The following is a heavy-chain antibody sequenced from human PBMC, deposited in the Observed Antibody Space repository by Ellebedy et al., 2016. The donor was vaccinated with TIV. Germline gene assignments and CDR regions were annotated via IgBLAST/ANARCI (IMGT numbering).Heavy chain of an antibody. Sequence: GGSLRLXXAASGFPFSTYWMCWVRQAPGRGLEWVANIKEDGSEKHYVDSMKGRFTISRDNAKNSLYLQMNSLRAKDTAMYYCARHSTTLSYGLDVWGQGTTVTVAS. CDR1: GFPFSTYW. CDR3: ARHSTTLSYGLDV. CDR2: IKEDGSEK. J-gene: IGHJ6*02. V-gene: IGHV3-7*03. D-gene: IGHD4-11*01.